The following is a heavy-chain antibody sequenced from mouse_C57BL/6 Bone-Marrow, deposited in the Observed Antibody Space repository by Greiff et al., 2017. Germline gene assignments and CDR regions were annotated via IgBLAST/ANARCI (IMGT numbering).Heavy chain of an antibody. Sequence: DVQLVESGGGLVQPGGSMKLSCAASGFTFSDAWMDWVRQSPEKGLEWVAEIRHKANYPATYYAFSVKGKFTISRYSSKTHVYLQINSLRAEDTGIYSGTPYYYGSSLFAYWGQGTLVTVSA. J-gene: IGHJ3*01. CDR2: IRHKANYPAT. D-gene: IGHD1-1*01. CDR1: GFTFSDAW. V-gene: IGHV6-6*01. CDR3: TPYYYGSSLFAY.